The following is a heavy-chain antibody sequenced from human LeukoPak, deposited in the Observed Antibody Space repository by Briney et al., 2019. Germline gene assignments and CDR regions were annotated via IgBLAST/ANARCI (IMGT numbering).Heavy chain of an antibody. CDR3: AKPGTDY. V-gene: IGHV3-30*18. CDR1: GFTFSSYG. Sequence: PGRSLRLSCAASGFTFSSYGMHWVRQAPGKGLEWVAAISHDGTNTHYAESVKGRFTISRDNSKNMLYLQMNSLRAEDTAVYYCAKPGTDYWGQGTLVTVSS. J-gene: IGHJ4*02. CDR2: ISHDGTNT.